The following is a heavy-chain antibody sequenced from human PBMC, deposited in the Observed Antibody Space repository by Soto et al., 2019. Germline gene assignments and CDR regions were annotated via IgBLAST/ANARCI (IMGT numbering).Heavy chain of an antibody. V-gene: IGHV6-1*01. CDR2: TYYRSKWYN. CDR3: ARDRGSWGTWTFDI. J-gene: IGHJ3*02. D-gene: IGHD2-15*01. Sequence: KQSQTLSLTCAISGDSVSSNSAAWNWIRQSPSRGLEWLGRTYYRSKWYNDYAVSVKSRITINPDTSKNQFSLQLNSVTPEATAVYSCARDRGSWGTWTFDIWGQGTMVTVSS. CDR1: GDSVSSNSAA.